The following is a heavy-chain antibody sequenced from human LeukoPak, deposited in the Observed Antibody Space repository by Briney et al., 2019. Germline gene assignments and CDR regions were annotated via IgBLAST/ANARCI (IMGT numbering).Heavy chain of an antibody. Sequence: RASVKVSCKASGYTFNMYDINWVRQTTGQGLEWMGWVSPTSGNTHYAQNFQGRVTMTWNSSITTAYMELSSLRSEDTAVFYCAWVLARGRGALKERLLYNNVYYDMDVWGQGTTVTVSS. CDR2: VSPTSGNT. J-gene: IGHJ6*02. D-gene: IGHD1-26*01. CDR3: AWVLARGRGALKERLLYNNVYYDMDV. V-gene: IGHV1-8*01. CDR1: GYTFNMYD.